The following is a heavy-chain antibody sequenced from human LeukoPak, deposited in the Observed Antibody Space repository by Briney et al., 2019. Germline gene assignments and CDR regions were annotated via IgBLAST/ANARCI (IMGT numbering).Heavy chain of an antibody. CDR3: ASGGVLLWFGVVDNLDH. J-gene: IGHJ4*02. Sequence: GGSLRLSCAASGFTFSSYAMHWVRQAPGKGLEWVAVISYDGSNKYYADSVKGRFTIPRDNSKNTLYLQMNSLRAEDTAVYYCASGGVLLWFGVVDNLDHWGQGTLVTVSS. CDR2: ISYDGSNK. V-gene: IGHV3-30*04. D-gene: IGHD3-10*01. CDR1: GFTFSSYA.